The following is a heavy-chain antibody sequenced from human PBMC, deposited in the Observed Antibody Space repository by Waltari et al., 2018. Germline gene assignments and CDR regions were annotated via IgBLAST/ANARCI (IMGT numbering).Heavy chain of an antibody. Sequence: EVQLVESGGGLVQPGGSLGLSCAASGFSFSDHFMDWFRQAPGKGLEWVARIRNKAERYSTEYAASLKGRFSISRDDSKSSVYLQMSSLKTGDTAVYYCTRDTFAAGDYWGQGTLVTVSS. CDR3: TRDTFAAGDY. V-gene: IGHV3-72*01. CDR2: IRNKAERYST. J-gene: IGHJ4*02. CDR1: GFSFSDHF. D-gene: IGHD3-3*02.